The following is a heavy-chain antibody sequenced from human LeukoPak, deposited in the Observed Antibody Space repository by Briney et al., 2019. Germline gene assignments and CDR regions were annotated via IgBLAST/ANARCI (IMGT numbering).Heavy chain of an antibody. D-gene: IGHD5-18*01. CDR3: ARDLSKRGYSYGPGDY. CDR1: GYTFTSYG. J-gene: IGHJ4*02. CDR2: ISAYNGNT. V-gene: IGHV1-18*01. Sequence: ASVKVSCKASGYTFTSYGIIWVRQAPGQGLEWMGWISAYNGNTNYAQKLQGRVTMTTDTSTSTAYMELRSLRSDDTAVYYCARDLSKRGYSYGPGDYWGQGTLVTVSS.